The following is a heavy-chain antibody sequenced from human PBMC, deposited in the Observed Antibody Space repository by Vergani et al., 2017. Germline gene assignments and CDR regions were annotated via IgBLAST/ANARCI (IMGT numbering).Heavy chain of an antibody. CDR3: TSGKYYSXSTSHFRGRYFDV. CDR2: IYNSGNG. Sequence: QMQLQESGPGLVKASETLSLTCTVSGDSIISRSYYWGWIRQPPGKGLEWIGRIYNSGNGDSSSSLKRRVTISADTSKNQFSLRLTSVTAADTAVYYCTSGKYYSXSTSHFRGRYFDVWGRGTLVTVPS. J-gene: IGHJ2*01. CDR1: GDSIISRSYY. D-gene: IGHD3-16*01. V-gene: IGHV4-39*01.